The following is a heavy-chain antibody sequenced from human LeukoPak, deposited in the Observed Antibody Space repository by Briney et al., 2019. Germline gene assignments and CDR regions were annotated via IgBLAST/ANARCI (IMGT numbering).Heavy chain of an antibody. V-gene: IGHV3-64D*06. CDR3: VEDRSIAAPNNDFFDS. Sequence: GGSLRLSCSASGFTFNRFYLHWVRQAPGKGLEFVSHIGSNGATTYYADSVKGRFTISRDNSKNTLYLQMSSLRADDTAVYYCVEDRSIAAPNNDFFDSWGQGALVTVSS. J-gene: IGHJ4*02. CDR1: GFTFNRFY. D-gene: IGHD6-6*01. CDR2: IGSNGATT.